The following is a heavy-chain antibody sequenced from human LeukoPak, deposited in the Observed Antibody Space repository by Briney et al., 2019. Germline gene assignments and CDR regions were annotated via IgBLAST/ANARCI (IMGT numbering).Heavy chain of an antibody. V-gene: IGHV1-2*02. CDR3: ARVRAVAGTGFFDY. D-gene: IGHD6-19*01. Sequence: ASVKVSCKASGYTFTGYYMHWVRQAPGQVPEWVGWINPNSGGTNYAQKFQGRVTMTRDTSISTAYMELSRLRSDDTAVYYCARVRAVAGTGFFDYWGQGTLVTVSS. CDR2: INPNSGGT. J-gene: IGHJ4*02. CDR1: GYTFTGYY.